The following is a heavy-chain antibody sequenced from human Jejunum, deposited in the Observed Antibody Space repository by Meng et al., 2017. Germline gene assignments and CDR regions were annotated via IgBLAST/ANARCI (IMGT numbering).Heavy chain of an antibody. J-gene: IGHJ2*01. CDR2: IGRGFDT. CDR3: AREVHDSGDTGLYFDV. D-gene: IGHD4-17*01. V-gene: IGHV3-13*01. CDR1: GFTFSNND. Sequence: GESLKISCAASGFTFSNNDFHWVRQPTGKGLEWVSAIGRGFDTYYADSVKGRFTISRQNAENSLYLQMNSLRAGDTAVYYCAREVHDSGDTGLYFDVWGRGMWVTVSS.